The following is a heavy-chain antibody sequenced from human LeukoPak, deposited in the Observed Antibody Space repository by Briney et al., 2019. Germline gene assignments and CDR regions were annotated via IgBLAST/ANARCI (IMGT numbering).Heavy chain of an antibody. CDR3: AKIHYYDSSGYSLACGY. V-gene: IGHV1-24*01. D-gene: IGHD3-22*01. CDR1: GYTLTELS. J-gene: IGHJ4*02. Sequence: ASVKVSCKVSGYTLTELSMHWVRQAPGKGLEWMGGFDPEDGETIYAQKFQGRVTMTEDTSTDTAYMELSSLRSEDTAVYYCAKIHYYDSSGYSLACGYWGQGTLVTVSS. CDR2: FDPEDGET.